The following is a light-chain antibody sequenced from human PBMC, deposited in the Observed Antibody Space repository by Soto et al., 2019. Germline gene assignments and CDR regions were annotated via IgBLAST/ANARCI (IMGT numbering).Light chain of an antibody. CDR1: NIGSKS. J-gene: IGLJ1*01. CDR2: NDM. V-gene: IGLV3-21*02. Sequence: SYELTQPPSVSVAPGQTATIICGGNNIGSKSVHWYHQKPGQAPVLVVYNDMYRPAGIPERFAGSNSGNTAPRAISRVEAGDEDASYCQVWDSDSDVGVFGPGTNLTVL. CDR3: QVWDSDSDVGV.